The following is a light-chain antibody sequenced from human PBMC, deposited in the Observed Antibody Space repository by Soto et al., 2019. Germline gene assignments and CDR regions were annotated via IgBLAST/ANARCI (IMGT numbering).Light chain of an antibody. V-gene: IGKV1-12*01. Sequence: DIQMTQSPSHVSASVGDRVSITCRPSQDIRSWLAWYQQRPGKAPKLLIYAATILQRGVPSRFSGSGSGRAFTLTISNLQPEDFASYFCQQANSFPLTFGGGTKVDIK. CDR2: AAT. J-gene: IGKJ4*01. CDR1: QDIRSW. CDR3: QQANSFPLT.